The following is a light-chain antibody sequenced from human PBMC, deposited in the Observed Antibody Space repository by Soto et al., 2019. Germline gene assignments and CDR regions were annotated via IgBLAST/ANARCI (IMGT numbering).Light chain of an antibody. J-gene: IGKJ1*01. CDR3: QQYITYSWT. V-gene: IGKV1-5*01. CDR1: QSISTW. Sequence: DLQMTQSPSTLSASIGDRVTITCRASQSISTWLAWNQQKPGKAPKLLIYDASRLESGVPSRFSGSGSGTEFPLTISSLQPDDFATYYCQQYITYSWTFGQGTKVDIK. CDR2: DAS.